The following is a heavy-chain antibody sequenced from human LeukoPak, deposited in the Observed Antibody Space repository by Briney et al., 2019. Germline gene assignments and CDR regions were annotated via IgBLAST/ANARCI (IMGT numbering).Heavy chain of an antibody. CDR3: ARAEQWLPDYYFDY. CDR2: IYYSGST. D-gene: IGHD6-19*01. V-gene: IGHV4-59*01. J-gene: IGHJ4*02. CDR1: GGSISSYY. Sequence: PSETLSLTCTVSGGSISSYYWSWIRQPPGKGLEWIGYIYYSGSTNYNPSLKSRVTMSVDTSKNRFSLKLSSVTAADTAVYYCARAEQWLPDYYFDYWGQGTLVTVSS.